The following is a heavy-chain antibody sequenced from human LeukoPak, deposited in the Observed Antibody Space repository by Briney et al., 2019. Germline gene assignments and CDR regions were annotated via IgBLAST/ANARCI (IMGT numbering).Heavy chain of an antibody. J-gene: IGHJ3*02. CDR3: ARVRNYPDAFDI. D-gene: IGHD5-24*01. Sequence: PSETLSLTCTVSGGSISSYYWSWIRQPPEKGLEWIGYIYDSGRTNYNPSLKSRLTISVDTSKNQFSLKLTSVTAADTAIYYCARVRNYPDAFDIWGQGTMVTVSS. CDR1: GGSISSYY. CDR2: IYDSGRT. V-gene: IGHV4-59*01.